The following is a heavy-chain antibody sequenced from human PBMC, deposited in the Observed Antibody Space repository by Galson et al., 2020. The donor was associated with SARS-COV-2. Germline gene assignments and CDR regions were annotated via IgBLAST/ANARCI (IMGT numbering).Heavy chain of an antibody. J-gene: IGHJ4*02. CDR2: ISSSGTFL. D-gene: IGHD2-2*01. V-gene: IGHV3-21*01. CDR3: TKGEGYCSGTSCYRIDY. CDR1: GFTFSKNT. Sequence: NSGGSLRLSCAASGFTFSKNTMNWVRQAPGKGLEWVSSISSSGTFLYYADSLKGRFTISRDNAKNSLSLQMNSLRAEDTAVYYCTKGEGYCSGTSCYRIDYWGQGTLVTVSS.